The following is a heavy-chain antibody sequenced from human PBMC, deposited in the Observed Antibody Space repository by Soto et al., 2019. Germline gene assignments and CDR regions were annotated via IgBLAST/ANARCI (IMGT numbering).Heavy chain of an antibody. Sequence: GGSLRLSCAAAGFTFTNYGMSWVRQAPGKGLEWVAGVSASAFDTYYADSVQGRHTISRDNSKNTLYLQMNSLRGEDTAVYYCAKDRCGGDCYFFDYWGQGILVTVSS. V-gene: IGHV3-23*01. CDR1: GFTFTNYG. D-gene: IGHD2-21*02. CDR2: VSASAFDT. J-gene: IGHJ4*02. CDR3: AKDRCGGDCYFFDY.